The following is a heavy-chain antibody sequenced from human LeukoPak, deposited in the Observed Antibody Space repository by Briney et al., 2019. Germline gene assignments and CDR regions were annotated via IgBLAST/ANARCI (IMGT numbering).Heavy chain of an antibody. D-gene: IGHD6-13*01. CDR2: IKQDGSEK. V-gene: IGHV3-7*03. CDR3: ARDHTMAAADY. Sequence: PGGSLRLSCAASGFTFSGYWMSWVPRAPGKGREWVANIKQDGSEKYYVDSVKGRFTISRDNAKNSLYLQMNSLRAEDTAVYYCARDHTMAAADYWGQGTLVTVSS. J-gene: IGHJ4*02. CDR1: GFTFSGYW.